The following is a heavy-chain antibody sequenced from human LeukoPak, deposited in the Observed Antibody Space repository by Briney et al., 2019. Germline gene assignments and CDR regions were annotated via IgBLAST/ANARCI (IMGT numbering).Heavy chain of an antibody. J-gene: IGHJ3*02. CDR1: GGSFSGYY. CDR2: INHSGST. Sequence: SETLSLTCAVYGGSFSGYYWSWIRQPPGKGLEWIGEINHSGSTNYNPSLKSRVTISVDTSKNQFSLKLSSVTAADTAVYYCSRWLQLDAFDIWGQGTMVTVSS. V-gene: IGHV4-34*01. D-gene: IGHD5-24*01. CDR3: SRWLQLDAFDI.